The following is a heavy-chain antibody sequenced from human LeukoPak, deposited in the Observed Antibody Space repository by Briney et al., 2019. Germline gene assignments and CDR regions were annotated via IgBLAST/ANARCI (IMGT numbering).Heavy chain of an antibody. Sequence: GGSLRLSCAASGFTFSSYSMNWVRQAPGKGLEWVSSNSSSSSYIYYADSVKGRFTISRDNAKNSLYLQMNSLRAEDTAVYYCARDNGIPAASFDYWGQGTLVTVSS. J-gene: IGHJ4*02. CDR1: GFTFSSYS. V-gene: IGHV3-21*01. CDR2: NSSSSSYI. CDR3: ARDNGIPAASFDY. D-gene: IGHD2-2*01.